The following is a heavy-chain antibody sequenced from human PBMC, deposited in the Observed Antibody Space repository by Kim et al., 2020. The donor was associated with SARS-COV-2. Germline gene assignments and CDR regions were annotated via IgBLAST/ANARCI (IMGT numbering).Heavy chain of an antibody. D-gene: IGHD2-2*01. Sequence: GGSLRLSCAASGFTFSSYAMHWVRQAPGKGLEWVAVISYDGSNKYYADSVKGRFTISRDNSKNTLYLQMNSLRAEDTAVYYCARDLVVVPAADYYYYYGMDVWGQGTTVTVSS. CDR1: GFTFSSYA. CDR3: ARDLVVVPAADYYYYYGMDV. CDR2: ISYDGSNK. V-gene: IGHV3-30*04. J-gene: IGHJ6*02.